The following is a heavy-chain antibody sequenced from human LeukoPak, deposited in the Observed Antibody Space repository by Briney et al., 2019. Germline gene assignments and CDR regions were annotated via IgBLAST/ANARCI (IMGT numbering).Heavy chain of an antibody. V-gene: IGHV3-30-3*01. CDR3: ARGVQVTARRRDSYYYYGMDV. D-gene: IGHD2-21*02. CDR1: GFTFSSYA. J-gene: IGHJ6*02. Sequence: PGGSLRLSCAASGFTFSSYAMHWVRQAPGKGLEWVAVISYDGSNKYYADSVKGRFTISRDNSKNTLYLKMNSLRAEDTAVYYCARGVQVTARRRDSYYYYGMDVWGQGTTVTVSS. CDR2: ISYDGSNK.